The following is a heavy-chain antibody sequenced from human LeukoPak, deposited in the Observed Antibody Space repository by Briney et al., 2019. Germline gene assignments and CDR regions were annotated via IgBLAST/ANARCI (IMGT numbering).Heavy chain of an antibody. J-gene: IGHJ6*02. D-gene: IGHD6-19*01. V-gene: IGHV4-34*01. CDR3: ARGRQTVAGIGYYYYYGMDV. CDR1: GGSFSGYH. Sequence: PSETLSLTCGVYGGSFSGYHWTWIRLRPGKGLEWIGDINHSGSTHYNPSLKSRVTISVDTSNNQFSLKLHSVTAADTAVYYCARGRQTVAGIGYYYYYGMDVWGQGTTVTVSS. CDR2: INHSGST.